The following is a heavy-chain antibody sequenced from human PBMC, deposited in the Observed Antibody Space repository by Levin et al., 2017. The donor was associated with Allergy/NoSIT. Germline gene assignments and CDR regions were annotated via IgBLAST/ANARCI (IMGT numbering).Heavy chain of an antibody. CDR2: IYPGDSDT. D-gene: IGHD5-12*01. CDR1: GYSFTSYW. V-gene: IGHV5-51*01. Sequence: GESLKISCKGSGYSFTSYWIGWVRQMPGKGLEWMGIIYPGDSDTRYSPSFQGQVTISADKSISTAYLQWSSLKASDTAMYYCARKRAPNSGYDSLYFDYWGQGTLVTVSS. CDR3: ARKRAPNSGYDSLYFDY. J-gene: IGHJ4*02.